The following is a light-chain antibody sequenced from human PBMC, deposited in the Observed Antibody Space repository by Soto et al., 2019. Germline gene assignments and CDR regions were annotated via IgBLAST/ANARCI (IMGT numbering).Light chain of an antibody. Sequence: EIVMTQSPATLSLSPGERATLSCRASQSISGELAWYQQRPGQPPRLLIYGVSTRATGVPDRFSGSGSGSDFTLTISGLQSEDFAVYYCQQVHDWPLTFGQGTRLDI. J-gene: IGKJ2*01. V-gene: IGKV3-15*01. CDR1: QSISGE. CDR3: QQVHDWPLT. CDR2: GVS.